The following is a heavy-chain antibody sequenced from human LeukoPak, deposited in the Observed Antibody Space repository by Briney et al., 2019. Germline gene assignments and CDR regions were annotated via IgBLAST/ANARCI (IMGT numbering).Heavy chain of an antibody. CDR2: IYPGDSDT. CDR3: ALGRRGAAGAFDI. Sequence: HGESLKISCKGSGYSFSSYWIGWVRQMPGKGLEWMGIIYPGDSDTRYSPSFQAQVTISADKSINTAYLQWSSLKASDTAKYYCALGRRGAAGAFDIWGQGTLVTVSS. D-gene: IGHD3-10*01. J-gene: IGHJ3*02. V-gene: IGHV5-51*01. CDR1: GYSFSSYW.